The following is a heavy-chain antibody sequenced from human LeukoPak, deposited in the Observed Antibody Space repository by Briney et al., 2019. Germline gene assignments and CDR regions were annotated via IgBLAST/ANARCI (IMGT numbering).Heavy chain of an antibody. D-gene: IGHD3-10*01. CDR1: GFSLSTSGVG. J-gene: IGHJ4*02. CDR3: AHRPDHYSDGSGSYDYFDY. CDR2: IYWNDDK. Sequence: SGPTLVKPTQTLTLTCTFSGFSLSTSGVGVGWIRQPPGKALEWLALIYWNDDKRYSQSLKSRLTITKDTSKNQVVLTMTNMDPADTATYYCAHRPDHYSDGSGSYDYFDYWGQGTLVTVSS. V-gene: IGHV2-5*01.